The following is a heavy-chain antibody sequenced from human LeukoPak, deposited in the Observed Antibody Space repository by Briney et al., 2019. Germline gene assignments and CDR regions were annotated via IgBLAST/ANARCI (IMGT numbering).Heavy chain of an antibody. V-gene: IGHV3-48*02. J-gene: IGHJ4*02. CDR1: GFTFSSYS. CDR2: ISSSSSTI. D-gene: IGHD3-3*01. CDR3: ARDDYDFWSGYYLDY. Sequence: GGSLRLSCAASGFTFSSYSMNWVRQAPGKGLEWVSYISSSSSTIYYADSVKGRFTISRDNAKNSLYLQMNSLRDEDTAVYYCARDDYDFWSGYYLDYWGQGTPVTVSS.